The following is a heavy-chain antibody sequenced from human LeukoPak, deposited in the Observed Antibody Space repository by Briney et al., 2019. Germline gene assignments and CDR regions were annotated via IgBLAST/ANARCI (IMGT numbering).Heavy chain of an antibody. J-gene: IGHJ4*02. V-gene: IGHV4-59*01. CDR2: IYYSGST. D-gene: IGHD5-24*01. CDR1: GGSISSYY. Sequence: SSETLSLTCTVSGGSISSYYWSWIRQPPGKGLEWIGYIYYSGSTNYNPSLKSRVTTSVDTSKNQFSLKLSSVTAADTAVYYCARDRDGYLDYWGQGTLVTVSS. CDR3: ARDRDGYLDY.